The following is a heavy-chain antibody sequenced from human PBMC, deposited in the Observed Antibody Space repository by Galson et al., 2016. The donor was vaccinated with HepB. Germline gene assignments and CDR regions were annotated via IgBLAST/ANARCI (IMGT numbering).Heavy chain of an antibody. CDR3: ARTAVTGPSFFSF. V-gene: IGHV1-18*01. D-gene: IGHD4-17*01. CDR2: ISTDNGDI. CDR1: GYTFIHYG. Sequence: SVKVSCKAPGYTFIHYGISWVRQAPGQGLEWMGWISTDNGDINYAQKFQGRLSMTTDTSTSTAYMELRSLRSDDSAVYYCARTAVTGPSFFSFWGQGTLVSVSS. J-gene: IGHJ4*02.